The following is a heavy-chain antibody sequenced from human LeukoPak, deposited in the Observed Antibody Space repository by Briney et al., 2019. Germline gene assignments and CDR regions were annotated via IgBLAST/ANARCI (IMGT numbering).Heavy chain of an antibody. CDR2: IYYSGST. D-gene: IGHD6-19*01. CDR3: ARESPGWAFDY. CDR1: GGSISSYY. J-gene: IGHJ4*02. Sequence: SETLSLTCTVSGGSISSYYWSWIRQPPGEGLEWIGYIYYSGSTNYNPSLKSRVTISVDTSKNQFSLKLSSVTAADTAVYYCARESPGWAFDYWGQGTLVTVSS. V-gene: IGHV4-59*01.